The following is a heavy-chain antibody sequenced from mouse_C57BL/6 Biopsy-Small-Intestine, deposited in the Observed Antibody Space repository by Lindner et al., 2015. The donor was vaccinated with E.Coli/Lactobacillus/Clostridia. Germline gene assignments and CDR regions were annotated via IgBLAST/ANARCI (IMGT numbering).Heavy chain of an antibody. CDR1: GFRFSTYG. V-gene: IGHV14-1*02. Sequence: SVKVSCKASGFRFSTYGIGWVRQAPGQGLEWMGWSSGYKGKTNYAQKFQGRVTMTTDTSTNTAYMELRSLRSDDTAVYYCARLGVLLPPDYYYSGMDVWGQGTAVTVSS. CDR2: SSGYKGKT. D-gene: IGHD1-1*01. J-gene: IGHJ1*01. CDR3: ARLGVLLPPDYYYSGMDV.